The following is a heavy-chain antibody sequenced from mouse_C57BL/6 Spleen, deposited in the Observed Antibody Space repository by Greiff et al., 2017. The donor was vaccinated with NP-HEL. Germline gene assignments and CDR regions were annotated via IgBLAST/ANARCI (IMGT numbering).Heavy chain of an antibody. Sequence: QVQLQQPGAELVMPGASVKLSCKASGYTFTSYWMHWVKQRPGQGLEWIGEIDPSDSYTNYNQKFKGKSTLTVDKSSSTAYMQLSSLTSEDSAVYYCARWGTAQSFAYWGQGTLVTVSA. D-gene: IGHD3-2*02. J-gene: IGHJ3*01. CDR1: GYTFTSYW. V-gene: IGHV1-69*01. CDR3: ARWGTAQSFAY. CDR2: IDPSDSYT.